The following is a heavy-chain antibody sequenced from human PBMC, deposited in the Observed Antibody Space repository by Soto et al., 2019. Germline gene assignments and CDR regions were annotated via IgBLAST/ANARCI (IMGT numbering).Heavy chain of an antibody. D-gene: IGHD2-21*02. CDR3: ARIKGPEGGYSLLGAFDI. J-gene: IGHJ3*02. Sequence: QVQLVQSGAEVKKPGASVKVSCKAFGYTFTGYYMHWVRQAPGQGLEWMGWINPNSGGTNFAQKFQGRVTMTRDTSISTAYMELSRLRSDDTAVYYCARIKGPEGGYSLLGAFDIWGQGTMVTVSS. CDR2: INPNSGGT. CDR1: GYTFTGYY. V-gene: IGHV1-2*02.